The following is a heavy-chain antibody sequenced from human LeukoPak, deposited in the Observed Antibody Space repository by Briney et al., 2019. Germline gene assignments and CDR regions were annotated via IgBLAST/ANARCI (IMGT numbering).Heavy chain of an antibody. Sequence: GGSLRLSCAASGFTFSDYGMYWVRQAPGKGLEWVAAISYEGSNKYYGDSVKGRFTISRDSSKNTLYLQMNSLRAEDTALYYCAKDLSDYNYYYYGMDVWGQGTTVTVSS. V-gene: IGHV3-30*18. D-gene: IGHD4-11*01. J-gene: IGHJ6*02. CDR2: ISYEGSNK. CDR1: GFTFSDYG. CDR3: AKDLSDYNYYYYGMDV.